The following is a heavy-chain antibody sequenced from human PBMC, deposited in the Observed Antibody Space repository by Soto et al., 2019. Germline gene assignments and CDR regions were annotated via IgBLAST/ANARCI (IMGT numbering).Heavy chain of an antibody. J-gene: IGHJ6*03. CDR2: IIPIVGMV. D-gene: IGHD2-2*01. V-gene: IGHV1-69*02. CDR3: TRALPAKPNYYCYMDV. CDR1: GDTFSSYT. Sequence: QVQLVQSGAEVKKPGSSVKVSCKSSGDTFSSYTINWVRQAPGQGLEWMGRIIPIVGMVNFAQRFEGRITMTADKFTSTAYMELSSLSSEDTAVYYCTRALPAKPNYYCYMDVWGKGTTV.